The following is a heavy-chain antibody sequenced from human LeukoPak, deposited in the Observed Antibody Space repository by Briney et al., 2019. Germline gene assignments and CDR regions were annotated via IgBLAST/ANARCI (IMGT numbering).Heavy chain of an antibody. V-gene: IGHV3-23*01. CDR1: GLTFSNYA. Sequence: GGSLRLSCAASGLTFSNYAMSWVRQAPGKGLEWVSAISSSGGSTYYADSVKGRFTISRDTSKNTLYLQMNSLRVEDTAVYYCAKSHVSTATGTGRYFDYWGQGTLVTVSS. D-gene: IGHD3-9*01. CDR3: AKSHVSTATGTGRYFDY. J-gene: IGHJ4*02. CDR2: ISSSGGST.